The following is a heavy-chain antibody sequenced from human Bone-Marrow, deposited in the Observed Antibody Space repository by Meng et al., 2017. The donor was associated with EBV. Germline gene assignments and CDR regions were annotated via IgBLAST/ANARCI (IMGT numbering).Heavy chain of an antibody. CDR2: INTNTGNP. CDR1: GYTFTSYA. D-gene: IGHD6-13*01. Sequence: QRQLVKSGAGLKKPWASVKVSFKASGYTFTSYAMNWVRQAPGQGLEWMGWINTNTGNPTYAQGFTGRFVFSLDTSVSTAYLQISSLKAEDTAVYYCARGKGSSWYNWFDPWGQGTLVTVSS. V-gene: IGHV7-4-1*02. J-gene: IGHJ5*02. CDR3: ARGKGSSWYNWFDP.